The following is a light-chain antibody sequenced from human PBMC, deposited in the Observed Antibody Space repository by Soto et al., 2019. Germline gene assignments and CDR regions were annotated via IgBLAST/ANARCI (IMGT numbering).Light chain of an antibody. Sequence: EIVMTQYPATLSVSPGERATLSCRASQSVSSNLAWYQQKPGQAPRLLIYGASTRATGIPARFSGSGSGTEFTLTISTLQSEDVAIYYCQQYNSWPPYTFGQGTKVDIK. CDR3: QQYNSWPPYT. CDR1: QSVSSN. CDR2: GAS. V-gene: IGKV3-15*01. J-gene: IGKJ2*01.